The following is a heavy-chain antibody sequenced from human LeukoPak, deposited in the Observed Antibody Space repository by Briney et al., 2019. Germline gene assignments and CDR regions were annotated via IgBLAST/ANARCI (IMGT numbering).Heavy chain of an antibody. V-gene: IGHV3-7*03. CDR1: GFTFSSYW. CDR3: ASGLSSWYIDAFDI. J-gene: IGHJ3*02. Sequence: PGGSLRLSCAASGFTFSSYWMSWVRQAPGKGLEWVANIKQDGSEKYYVDSVKGRFTISRDNAKNSLYLQMNSLRAEDTAVYYCASGLSSWYIDAFDIWGQGTMVTVSS. CDR2: IKQDGSEK. D-gene: IGHD6-13*01.